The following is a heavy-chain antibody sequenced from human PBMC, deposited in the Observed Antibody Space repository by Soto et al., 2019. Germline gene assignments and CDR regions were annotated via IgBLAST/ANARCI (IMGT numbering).Heavy chain of an antibody. V-gene: IGHV3-23*01. Sequence: GGSLRLSCAASGFTFSSYAMSWVRQAPGKGLEWVSAISGSGGSAYYADSVKGRSTISRDNSKNTLYLQMNSLRAEDTAVYYCAKEPTLSHYDILTGPFNYWGQGTLVTVSS. CDR2: ISGSGGSA. CDR1: GFTFSSYA. CDR3: AKEPTLSHYDILTGPFNY. J-gene: IGHJ4*02. D-gene: IGHD3-9*01.